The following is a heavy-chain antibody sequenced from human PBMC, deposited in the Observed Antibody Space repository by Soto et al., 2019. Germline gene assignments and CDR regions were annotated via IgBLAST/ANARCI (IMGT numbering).Heavy chain of an antibody. D-gene: IGHD1-26*01. CDR2: ISSANAYI. Sequence: KPGGSLRLSCVASGFTFSSYSVNWVRQAPGMGLEWVSSISSANAYIYYADSVKGRFTISRDNAKNSLYLQMNSLRAEDTAVYYCARSGTYEPLYYWGQGTLVTVSS. CDR1: GFTFSSYS. J-gene: IGHJ4*02. V-gene: IGHV3-21*01. CDR3: ARSGTYEPLYY.